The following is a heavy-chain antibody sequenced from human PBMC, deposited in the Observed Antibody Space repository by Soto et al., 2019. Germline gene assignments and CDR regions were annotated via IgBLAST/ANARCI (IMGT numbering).Heavy chain of an antibody. V-gene: IGHV4-59*01. CDR2: MYNTGST. D-gene: IGHD2-21*02. CDR3: ARDLWGYCGTDCYPLDV. J-gene: IGHJ6*02. CDR1: GRSIIGFY. Sequence: SDALSLTCTFSGRSIIGFYWSWIRQPPGKGLEWIGYMYNTGSTVYNPSFKSRVTISVDTSKNQFSLKLNSVTAADTAVYYCARDLWGYCGTDCYPLDVWGQGTTVT.